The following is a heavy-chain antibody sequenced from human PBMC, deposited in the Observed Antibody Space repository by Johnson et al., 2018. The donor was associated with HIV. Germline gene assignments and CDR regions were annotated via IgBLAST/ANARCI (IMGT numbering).Heavy chain of an antibody. CDR1: GFTFSSYG. CDR2: VWYDGSNK. D-gene: IGHD1-1*01. V-gene: IGHV3-30*02. Sequence: QVQLVESGGGVVKPGGSLRLSCAASGFTFSSYGMHWVRQATGKGLEWVAVVWYDGSNKYYADSVKGRFTISRDNSKNTLYLQMNSLRAEDTAVYYCAKATTGSDAFDIWGQGTMVTVSS. CDR3: AKATTGSDAFDI. J-gene: IGHJ3*02.